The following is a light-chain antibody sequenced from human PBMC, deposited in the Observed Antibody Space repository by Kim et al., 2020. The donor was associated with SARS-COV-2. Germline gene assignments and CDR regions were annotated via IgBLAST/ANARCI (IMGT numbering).Light chain of an antibody. V-gene: IGLV1-44*01. CDR2: SNN. Sequence: GQRVTISCSGSSSNIGSNTVHWYQQLPGTAPKVLIHSNNQRPSGVPDRFSGSKSGTSASLAISGLQSEDEADYFCAAWTDSLKGWVFGGGTQLTV. CDR3: AAWTDSLKGWV. J-gene: IGLJ3*02. CDR1: SSNIGSNT.